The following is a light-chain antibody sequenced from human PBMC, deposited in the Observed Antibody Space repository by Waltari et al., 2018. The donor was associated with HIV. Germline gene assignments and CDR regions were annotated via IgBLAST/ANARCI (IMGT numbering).Light chain of an antibody. CDR2: DVD. V-gene: IGLV2-11*01. J-gene: IGLJ1*01. Sequence: QSALTQPRSVSGSPGQSVTISCTGTSSDVGSYQYVSWYQLRPGKAPKRIIHDVDKRPSGVPDRFSGSKSGNTASLTISGLQAEDEADYYCCSYTGTYTRYVFGTGAKVTVL. CDR1: SSDVGSYQY. CDR3: CSYTGTYTRYV.